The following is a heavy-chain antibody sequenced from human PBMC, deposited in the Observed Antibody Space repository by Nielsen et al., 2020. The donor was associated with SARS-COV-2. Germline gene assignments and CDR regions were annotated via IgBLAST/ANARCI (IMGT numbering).Heavy chain of an antibody. Sequence: SETLSLTCTVSGGSISSYYWSWIRQPPGKGLEWIGYIYYSGSTNYNPSLKSRVTISVDTSKNQFSLKLSSVTAADTAVYYCARIGQQLVIYYYYGMDVWGQGTTVTVSS. J-gene: IGHJ6*02. D-gene: IGHD6-13*01. CDR2: IYYSGST. V-gene: IGHV4-59*08. CDR1: GGSISSYY. CDR3: ARIGQQLVIYYYYGMDV.